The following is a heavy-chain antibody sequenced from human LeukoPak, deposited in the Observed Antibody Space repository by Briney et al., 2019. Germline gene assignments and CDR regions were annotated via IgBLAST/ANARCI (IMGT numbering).Heavy chain of an antibody. V-gene: IGHV3-21*01. CDR2: ISSSSSYI. Sequence: TAGGSLRLSCAASGFTFSSYSMNWVRQAPGKGLEWVSSISSSSSYIYYADSVKGRFTISRDNAKNSLYLQMNSLRAEDTAVYYCARDWSTGSSTGESWFDPWGQGTPVTVSS. D-gene: IGHD2-2*01. J-gene: IGHJ5*02. CDR3: ARDWSTGSSTGESWFDP. CDR1: GFTFSSYS.